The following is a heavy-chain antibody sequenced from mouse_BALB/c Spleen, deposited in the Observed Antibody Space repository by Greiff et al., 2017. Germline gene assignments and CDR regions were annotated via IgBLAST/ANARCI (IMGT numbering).Heavy chain of an antibody. J-gene: IGHJ4*01. CDR2: IWGDGST. CDR3: ARDRGLQPVMDY. Sequence: VMLQESGPGLVEPSQTLSITCTVSGFSFTSYGVSWVRQPPGKDLEWLGVIWGDGSTNYNSALMSRLSSSTDNSKSQVFLKMNSLQTADTAMYYGARDRGLQPVMDYWGQGTSVTVSS. V-gene: IGHV2-9*02. D-gene: IGHD2-1*01. CDR1: GFSFTSYG.